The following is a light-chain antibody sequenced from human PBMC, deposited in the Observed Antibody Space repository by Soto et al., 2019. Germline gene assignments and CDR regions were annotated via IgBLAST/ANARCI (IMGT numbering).Light chain of an antibody. CDR1: SSDVGAYDY. J-gene: IGLJ1*01. CDR2: EVS. CDR3: ISYTDRQSYL. Sequence: QSVLTQPASVSGSPGQSITISCTGTSSDVGAYDYVSWYQQYPGKAPKLMIYEVSNRPSGVSNRFSGSKSGNTASLTISGLQAEDEADYYCISYTDRQSYLFGTGTKGTVL. V-gene: IGLV2-14*01.